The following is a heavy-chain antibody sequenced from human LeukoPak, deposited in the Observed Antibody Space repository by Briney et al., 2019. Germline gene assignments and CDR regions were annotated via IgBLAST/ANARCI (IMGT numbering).Heavy chain of an antibody. CDR2: INTDGSST. J-gene: IGHJ4*02. CDR3: AKDEGPRGPLHLPEGE. D-gene: IGHD3/OR15-3a*01. V-gene: IGHV3-74*01. Sequence: GVLRLSCAASGFTFSSYWMHWVRQAPGKGLVWVSRINTDGSSTSYADSVKGRFTISRDNAKNSLYLQMNSLRAEDTALYYCAKDEGPRGPLHLPEGEWGQGTLVTVSS. CDR1: GFTFSSYW.